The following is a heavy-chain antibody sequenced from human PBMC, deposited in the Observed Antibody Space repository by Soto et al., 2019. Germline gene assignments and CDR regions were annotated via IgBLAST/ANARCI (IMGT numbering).Heavy chain of an antibody. D-gene: IGHD3-22*01. Sequence: EVQLVESGGGLVQPGGSLRLSCAASGFTFSGYNMNWLRQAPGKGLEWVSYISSSSGTIYYADSVKGRFTISRDNAKNSLYLQMNSLRAEDTAVYYCAKHRGYYDSSGYPTPDYWGQGTLVTVSS. V-gene: IGHV3-48*01. CDR1: GFTFSGYN. CDR3: AKHRGYYDSSGYPTPDY. J-gene: IGHJ4*02. CDR2: ISSSSGTI.